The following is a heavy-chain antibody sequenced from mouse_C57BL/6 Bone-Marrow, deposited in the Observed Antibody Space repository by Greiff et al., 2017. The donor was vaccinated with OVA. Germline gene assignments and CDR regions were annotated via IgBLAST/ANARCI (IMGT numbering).Heavy chain of an antibody. CDR2: ISGGGGNT. CDR3: ARLGPYYFDY. D-gene: IGHD4-1*01. V-gene: IGHV5-9*01. J-gene: IGHJ2*01. CDR1: GFTFSSYT. Sequence: EVKVVESGGGLVKPGGSLKLSCAASGFTFSSYTMSWVRQTPEKRLEWVATISGGGGNTYYPDSVKGRFTISRDNAKNTLYLQMSSLRSEDTALYYCARLGPYYFDYWGQGTTLTVSS.